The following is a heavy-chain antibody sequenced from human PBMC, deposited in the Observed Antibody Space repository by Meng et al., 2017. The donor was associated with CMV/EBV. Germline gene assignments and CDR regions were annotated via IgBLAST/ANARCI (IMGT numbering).Heavy chain of an antibody. CDR2: ISYDGTDH. D-gene: IGHD3-16*01. CDR1: GFTFRSYA. V-gene: IGHV3-30-3*01. J-gene: IGHJ4*02. Sequence: GESLKISCAGSGFTFRSYAIHWVRQAPGKGLEWVAVISYDGTDHEHADSVKGRFTISRDNSKDTVFLQMNSLRSEDTAVYYCARDQGECTGAFCNTPVFDYWGRGTLVTVSS. CDR3: ARDQGECTGAFCNTPVFDY.